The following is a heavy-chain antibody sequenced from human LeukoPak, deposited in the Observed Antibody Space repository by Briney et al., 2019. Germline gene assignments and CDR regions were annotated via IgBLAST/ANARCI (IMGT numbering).Heavy chain of an antibody. J-gene: IGHJ2*01. CDR2: INHSGST. V-gene: IGHV4-34*01. CDR1: GGSFSGYY. CDR3: ARVVVVTGKRNWPGVNWYFDL. Sequence: SETLSLTCAVYGGSFSGYYWSWIRQPPGKGLEWIGEINHSGSTNYNPSLKSRVTISVDTSKNQFSLKLSSVTAADTAVYYCARVVVVTGKRNWPGVNWYFDLWGRGTLVTVSS. D-gene: IGHD2-21*02.